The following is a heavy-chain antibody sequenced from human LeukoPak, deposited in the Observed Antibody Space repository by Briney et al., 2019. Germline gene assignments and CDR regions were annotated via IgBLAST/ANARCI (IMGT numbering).Heavy chain of an antibody. CDR2: IRYDGSNK. V-gene: IGHV3-30*02. CDR3: AKDWDYGDYVGDY. CDR1: GFTFSSYG. J-gene: IGHJ4*02. Sequence: GGSLRLSCAASGFTFSSYGMHWVRQAPGKGLEWVAFIRYDGSNKYYADSVKGRFTISRDNSKNTLYLQMNSLRAEDTAVYYCAKDWDYGDYVGDYWGQGTLVTVSS. D-gene: IGHD4-17*01.